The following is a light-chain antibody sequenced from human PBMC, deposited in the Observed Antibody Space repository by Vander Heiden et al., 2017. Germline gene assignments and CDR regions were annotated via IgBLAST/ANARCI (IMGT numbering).Light chain of an antibody. CDR3: YSTDSSGNHRV. CDR1: ALPKEY. V-gene: IGLV3-10*01. Sequence: SYELTQPPSVSVSPGQTARTTCSGDALPKEYACWYQQKSGQAPALVIYGDTKRPSGIPERFSGSRSGTMATLTISGAQVEDEADYYCYSTDSSGNHRVFGGGTKLTVL. J-gene: IGLJ2*01. CDR2: GDT.